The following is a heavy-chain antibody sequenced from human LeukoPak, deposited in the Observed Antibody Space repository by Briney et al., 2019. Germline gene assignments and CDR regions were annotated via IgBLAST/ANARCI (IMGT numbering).Heavy chain of an antibody. V-gene: IGHV4-39*01. CDR3: ASPNYYDSSGYYPIDY. CDR1: GGSISCSSYY. J-gene: IGHJ4*02. D-gene: IGHD3-22*01. Sequence: PSETLSLTCTVSGGSISCSSYYWSWIRQPPGKGRGWIGSIYYSGSTYYNPSLKSRVTISVDTSKNQFSLKLSSVTAADTAVYYCASPNYYDSSGYYPIDYWGQGTLVTVSS. CDR2: IYYSGST.